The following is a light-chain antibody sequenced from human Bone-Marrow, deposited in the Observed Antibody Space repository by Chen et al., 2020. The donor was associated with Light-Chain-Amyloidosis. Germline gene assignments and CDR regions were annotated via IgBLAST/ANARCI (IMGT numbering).Light chain of an antibody. CDR3: QSADSSGTYEVI. Sequence: SYELTQPPSVSVSPGQTARITCSGDDLPTKYAYWYQQKPGQAPLLVIHRDTERPSGISERFYGSSSGTTATLTISGVQAEDEADYHCQSADSSGTYEVIFGGGTKLTVL. CDR1: DLPTKY. J-gene: IGLJ2*01. CDR2: RDT. V-gene: IGLV3-25*03.